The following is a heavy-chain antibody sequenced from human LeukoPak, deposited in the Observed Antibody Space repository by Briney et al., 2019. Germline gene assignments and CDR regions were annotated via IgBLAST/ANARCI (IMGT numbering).Heavy chain of an antibody. CDR3: VIDRSARY. CDR2: IKEDGSEK. Sequence: GGSLRLSCAASGFTFSSYSMSWVRQAPGKGLEWVANIKEDGSEKYYVDSVRGRFTISRDNAKNSLYLQMNSLRAEDTAVYFCVIDRSARYWGQGTLVTVSS. D-gene: IGHD3-10*01. V-gene: IGHV3-7*05. CDR1: GFTFSSYS. J-gene: IGHJ4*02.